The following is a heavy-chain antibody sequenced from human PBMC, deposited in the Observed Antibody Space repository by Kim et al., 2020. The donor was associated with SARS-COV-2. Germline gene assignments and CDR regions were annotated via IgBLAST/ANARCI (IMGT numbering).Heavy chain of an antibody. CDR2: INPNSGGA. J-gene: IGHJ5*02. V-gene: IGHV1-2*02. D-gene: IGHD6-13*01. CDR3: ARDGGRGSSGYDTWFDP. Sequence: ASVKVSCKASGYIFIDNYIHWVRQAPGQGLEWMGWINPNSGGANYAQNFQGRVTLTRDKSISTAYMELIGLTSDDTAVYYCARDGGRGSSGYDTWFDPWG. CDR1: GYIFIDNY.